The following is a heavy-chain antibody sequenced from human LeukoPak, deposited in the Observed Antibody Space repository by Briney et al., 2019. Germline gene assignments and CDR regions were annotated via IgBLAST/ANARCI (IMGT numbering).Heavy chain of an antibody. D-gene: IGHD6-19*01. CDR2: IYYSGST. CDR1: GGSYSGYY. J-gene: IGHJ4*02. V-gene: IGHV4-34*01. Sequence: SETLSLTCAVYGGSYSGYYWSWIRQPPGKGLEWIGSIYYSGSTYYNPSLKSRVTISVDTSKNQFSLKLSSVTAADTAVYYCARPSGGGWYGGRGYFDYWGQGTLVTVSS. CDR3: ARPSGGGWYGGRGYFDY.